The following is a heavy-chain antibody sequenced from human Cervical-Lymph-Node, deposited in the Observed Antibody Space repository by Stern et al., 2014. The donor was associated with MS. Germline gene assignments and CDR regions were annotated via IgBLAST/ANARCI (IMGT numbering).Heavy chain of an antibody. CDR2: IIPILGIA. CDR3: ASEFGGLGVDY. D-gene: IGHD3-10*01. Sequence: VQLVESGAEVKKPGSSGKGSCKASGGTFSSYTISWVRQAPGQGLEWMGRIIPILGIANYAQKFQGRVTITADKSTSTAYMELSSLRSEDTAVYYCASEFGGLGVDYWGQGTLVTVSS. CDR1: GGTFSSYT. J-gene: IGHJ4*02. V-gene: IGHV1-69*09.